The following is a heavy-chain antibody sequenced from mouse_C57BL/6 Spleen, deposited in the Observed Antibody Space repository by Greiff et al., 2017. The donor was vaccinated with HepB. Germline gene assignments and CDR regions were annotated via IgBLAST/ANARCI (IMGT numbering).Heavy chain of an antibody. Sequence: VQLKESGPELVKPGDSVKISCKASGYSFTGYFMNWVMQSHGKSLEWIGRINPYNGDTFYNQKFKGKATLTVDKSSSTAHMELRSLTSEDSAVYYCARDGDYSPGDYWGQGTSVTVSS. CDR1: GYSFTGYF. D-gene: IGHD1-1*01. V-gene: IGHV1-20*01. CDR3: ARDGDYSPGDY. CDR2: INPYNGDT. J-gene: IGHJ4*01.